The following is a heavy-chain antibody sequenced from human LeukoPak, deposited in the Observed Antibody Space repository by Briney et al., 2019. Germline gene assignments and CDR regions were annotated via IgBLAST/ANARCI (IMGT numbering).Heavy chain of an antibody. CDR1: GFTLSNYW. V-gene: IGHV3-7*01. Sequence: GGSLRPSCAASGFTLSNYWMSWVRQAPGEGLEWVANINLDGSGKNYADSVKARSTISRDYAKNSLYLQMNSLRGEDTALYYCGADAFNCGADAFDVWGHGTVVTVSS. CDR2: INLDGSGK. D-gene: IGHD5-24*01. J-gene: IGHJ3*01. CDR3: GADAFNCGADAFDV.